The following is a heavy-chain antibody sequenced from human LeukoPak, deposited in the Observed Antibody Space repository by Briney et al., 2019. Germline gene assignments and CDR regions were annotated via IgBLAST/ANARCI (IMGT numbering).Heavy chain of an antibody. V-gene: IGHV1-46*03. CDR1: GYTFTSYY. CDR2: INPSGGST. Sequence: GASVKVSCKASGYTFTSYYMHWVRQAPGQGLEWMGIINPSGGSTGYAQKFQGRVTMTRDTSTSTVYMELSSLRSEDTAVYYCAREKHDSSGYYPTWNYWGQGTLVTVSS. J-gene: IGHJ4*02. D-gene: IGHD3-22*01. CDR3: AREKHDSSGYYPTWNY.